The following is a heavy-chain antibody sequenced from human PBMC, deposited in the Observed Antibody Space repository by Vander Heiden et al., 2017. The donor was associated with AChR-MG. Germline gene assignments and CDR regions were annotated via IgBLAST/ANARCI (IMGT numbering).Heavy chain of an antibody. V-gene: IGHV4-59*01. CDR2: IYYSGST. D-gene: IGHD3-16*01. J-gene: IGHJ3*02. CDR1: GGSISSYY. Sequence: LQESGPGLVKPSETLSLTCTVPGGSISSYYWSWIRQPPGKGLEWIGYIYYSGSTNYNPSLKSRVTISVDTSKNQFSLKLSSVTAADTAVYYCARDGGGHEAFDIWGQGTMVTVSS. CDR3: ARDGGGHEAFDI.